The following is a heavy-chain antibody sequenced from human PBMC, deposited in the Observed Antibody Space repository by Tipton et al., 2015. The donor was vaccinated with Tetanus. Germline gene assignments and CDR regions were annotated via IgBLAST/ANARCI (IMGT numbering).Heavy chain of an antibody. D-gene: IGHD5-12*01. CDR2: INHSGST. CDR1: GGSFSGYY. J-gene: IGHJ6*02. CDR3: ARRSMMRGYERLSGSRDARGMDV. V-gene: IGHV4-34*01. Sequence: LRLSCAVYGGSFSGYYWSWIRQPPGKGLEWIGEINHSGSTNYNPSLKSRVTISVDTSKNQFSLKLSSVTAADTAVYYCARRSMMRGYERLSGSRDARGMDVWGQGTTVTVSS.